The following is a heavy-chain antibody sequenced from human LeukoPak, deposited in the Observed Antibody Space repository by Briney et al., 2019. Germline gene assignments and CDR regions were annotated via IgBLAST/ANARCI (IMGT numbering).Heavy chain of an antibody. CDR3: SRSLDY. Sequence: GGSLRLSCAASGFPFSAYWMDWVRQAPGKEMEWVANINQDGSVQYYAASVRGRFTISRDNAMNSLYLQMNILKAEDTAIYYCSRSLDYLGQGALVTVSS. J-gene: IGHJ4*02. CDR2: INQDGSVQ. CDR1: GFPFSAYW. V-gene: IGHV3-7*01.